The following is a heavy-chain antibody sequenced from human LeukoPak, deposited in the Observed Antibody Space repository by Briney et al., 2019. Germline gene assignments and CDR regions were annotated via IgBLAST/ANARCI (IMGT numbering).Heavy chain of an antibody. J-gene: IGHJ4*02. V-gene: IGHV3-23*01. CDR1: GFTFSSYA. CDR2: ISASGDST. D-gene: IGHD1-1*01. Sequence: GGSLRLSCAVSGFTFSSYAMSWARQAPGKGLEWVSTISASGDSTYYADSVKGRFTISRDISRNTLYVQMNSLRAEDTAVYYCARYIRSPLYYFDYWGRGTLVTVSS. CDR3: ARYIRSPLYYFDY.